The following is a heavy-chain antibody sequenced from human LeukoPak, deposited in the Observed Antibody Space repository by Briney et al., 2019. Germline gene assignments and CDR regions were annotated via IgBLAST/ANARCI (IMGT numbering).Heavy chain of an antibody. D-gene: IGHD2-2*01. CDR1: GGSISSYY. Sequence: SETLSLTCTVSGGSISSYYWSWIRQPPVKGLEWIGYIYYSGSTNYNPSLKSRVTISVDTSKNQFSLKLSSVTAADTAVYYCARGVQLLRYFDYWGQGTLVTVSS. CDR2: IYYSGST. J-gene: IGHJ4*02. CDR3: ARGVQLLRYFDY. V-gene: IGHV4-59*08.